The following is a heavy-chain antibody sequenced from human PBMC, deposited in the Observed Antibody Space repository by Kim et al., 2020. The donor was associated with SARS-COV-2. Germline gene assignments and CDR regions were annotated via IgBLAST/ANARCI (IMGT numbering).Heavy chain of an antibody. J-gene: IGHJ6*02. V-gene: IGHV1-46*03. D-gene: IGHD4-17*01. CDR3: ARDLTVTTQYYYYYYGVDV. Sequence: ASVKVSCKTSVYTFTSYYMHWVRQAPGQGLEWMGIINPSGGSTSYAQKFQGRVTMTRDTSTSTVYMELSSLRSEDTAVYYCARDLTVTTQYYYYYYGVDVWGQGTTVTVSS. CDR2: INPSGGST. CDR1: VYTFTSYY.